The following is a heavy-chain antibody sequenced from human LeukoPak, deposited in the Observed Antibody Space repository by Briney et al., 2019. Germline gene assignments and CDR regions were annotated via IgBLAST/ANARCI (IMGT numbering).Heavy chain of an antibody. V-gene: IGHV4-38-2*02. CDR1: GGSIRSYY. CDR2: IYHSGST. CDR3: ARIAAAGTVRAAFDI. Sequence: SETLSLTCTVSGGSIRSYYWSWIRQPPGKGLEWIGSIYHSGSTYYNPSLKSRVTISVDTSKNQFSLKLSSVTAADTAVYYCARIAAAGTVRAAFDIWGQGTMVTVSS. J-gene: IGHJ3*02. D-gene: IGHD6-13*01.